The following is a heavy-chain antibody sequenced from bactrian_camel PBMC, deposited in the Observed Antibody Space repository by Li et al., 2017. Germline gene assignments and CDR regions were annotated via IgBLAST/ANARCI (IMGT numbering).Heavy chain of an antibody. CDR2: ISMYGSST. V-gene: IGHV3S31*01. CDR3: SRPESGDYLGSGY. J-gene: IGHJ6*01. CDR1: GFSFSNYA. D-gene: IGHD2*01. Sequence: VQLVESGGGLVQPGGSLTLSCAASGFSFSNYAMTWVRQAPGKGLEWVSSISMYGSSTFYADSVKGRFTISEDYAENTLYLQLNSLKTEDTAMYYCSRPESGDYLGSGYRGQGTQVTVS.